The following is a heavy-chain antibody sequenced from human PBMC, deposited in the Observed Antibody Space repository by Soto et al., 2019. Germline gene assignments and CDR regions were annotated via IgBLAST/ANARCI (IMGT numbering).Heavy chain of an antibody. D-gene: IGHD6-19*01. V-gene: IGHV3-7*05. CDR1: EFTFNTYW. CDR2: IKDDGSEK. CDR3: GRDWGTPGRGSAVGYYYHYGMDV. J-gene: IGHJ6*02. Sequence: EVQLVESGGGLVQPGGSLRLSCLASEFTFNTYWMNWVRQAPGRGLEWVANIKDDGSEKNYVDSVKGRFTISRDNAKNAQYLQMNSLRGEDTAVYFCGRDWGTPGRGSAVGYYYHYGMDVWCQGTTVTVSS.